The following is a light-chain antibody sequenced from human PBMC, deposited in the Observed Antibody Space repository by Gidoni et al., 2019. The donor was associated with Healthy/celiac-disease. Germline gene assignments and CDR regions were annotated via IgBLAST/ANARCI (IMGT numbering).Light chain of an antibody. V-gene: IGKV1-39*01. J-gene: IGKJ3*01. Sequence: DIQMTQSPSSLSASVGDRVTITCRASQSISSYLNWYQQKPGKAPKLLIYAASSLQSGVPSRFSGSGSGTDFTITISSQQPEDFATYYCKQSYSTPFTFGHGTKVDIK. CDR1: QSISSY. CDR2: AAS. CDR3: KQSYSTPFT.